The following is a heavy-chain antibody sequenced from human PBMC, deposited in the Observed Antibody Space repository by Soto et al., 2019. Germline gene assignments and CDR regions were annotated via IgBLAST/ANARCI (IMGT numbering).Heavy chain of an antibody. Sequence: QLQLQESGSGLVKPSQTLSLTCAVSGGSISSGNSYSCSWIRQRPGKGPEWIGPIAHTGSTSDNPSLKGRVALSADKSKSQSSLMVSSVTAADMAVYYCARAVAPYLGTWFDPWGQGTLVIVSS. CDR1: GGSISSGNSYS. CDR3: ARAVAPYLGTWFDP. J-gene: IGHJ5*02. V-gene: IGHV4-30-2*01. D-gene: IGHD3-16*01. CDR2: IAHTGST.